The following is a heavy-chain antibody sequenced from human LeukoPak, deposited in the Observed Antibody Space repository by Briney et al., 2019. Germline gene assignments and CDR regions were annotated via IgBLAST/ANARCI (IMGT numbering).Heavy chain of an antibody. CDR2: INHSGST. D-gene: IGHD3-22*01. CDR3: ARVPTDDSSFDY. J-gene: IGHJ4*02. V-gene: IGHV4-34*01. Sequence: SETLSLTCAVYGRSFSGYYWSWIRQPPGKGLEWIGEINHSGSTNYNPSLKSRVTISVDTSKNQFSLKLSSVTAADTAVYYCARVPTDDSSFDYWGQGTLVTVSS. CDR1: GRSFSGYY.